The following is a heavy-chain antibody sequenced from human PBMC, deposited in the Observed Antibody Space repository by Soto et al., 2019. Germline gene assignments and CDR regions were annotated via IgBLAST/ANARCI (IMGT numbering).Heavy chain of an antibody. CDR3: AKDRGIIVKAGDAFDV. D-gene: IGHD3-16*02. CDR2: ISDSGDRT. J-gene: IGHJ3*01. CDR1: GFTLSMSA. V-gene: IGHV3-23*01. Sequence: GGSLRLSCASSGFTLSMSAVNWVRQAPGKGLEWVSYISDSGDRTYYADSVKGRFTISRDRSKNTVSLQMDSLRAEDTAVYYCAKDRGIIVKAGDAFDVWGQGTKVTISS.